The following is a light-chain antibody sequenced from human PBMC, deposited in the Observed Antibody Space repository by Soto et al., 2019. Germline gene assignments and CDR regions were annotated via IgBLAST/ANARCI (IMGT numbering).Light chain of an antibody. V-gene: IGLV2-11*01. CDR2: DVN. CDR3: CSYAGSYLFV. CDR1: PTDVGGYNY. Sequence: VLTQPRSVSGSPGQSVTISCTGTPTDVGGYNYVSWYQQHPGKAPKLIIYDVNKRPTGVPDRFSGSKSGITASLTISGLRPEDEADYHCCSYAGSYLFVFGTGTKVTVL. J-gene: IGLJ1*01.